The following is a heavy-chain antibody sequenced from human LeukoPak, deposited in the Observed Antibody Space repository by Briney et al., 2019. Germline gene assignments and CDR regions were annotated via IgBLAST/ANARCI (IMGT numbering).Heavy chain of an antibody. Sequence: SETLSLTCSVSGYSIGRDYYWGWIRQPPGKGLEWIGSIYHSGRTYDNPSLKSRVTISIDTSKNQFSLKLSSVTAADTAVYYCARVVGGDYFDYWGQGTPVTVSS. J-gene: IGHJ4*02. CDR3: ARVVGGDYFDY. CDR2: IYHSGRT. CDR1: GYSIGRDYY. D-gene: IGHD3-16*01. V-gene: IGHV4-38-2*02.